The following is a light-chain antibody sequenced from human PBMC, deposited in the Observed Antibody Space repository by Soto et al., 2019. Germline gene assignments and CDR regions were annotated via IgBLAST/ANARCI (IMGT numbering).Light chain of an antibody. CDR1: SGSVSTGYY. CDR3: VLYVGSGIWE. Sequence: QTVVTQEPSFSVSPGGTVTLTCGLSSGSVSTGYYPSWYQQTPGQAPRTLIYSTDTRSSGVPDRFSGSILGNKAALTISGAQADDESDYYCVLYVGSGIWEFGGGTKVTVL. CDR2: STD. V-gene: IGLV8-61*01. J-gene: IGLJ3*02.